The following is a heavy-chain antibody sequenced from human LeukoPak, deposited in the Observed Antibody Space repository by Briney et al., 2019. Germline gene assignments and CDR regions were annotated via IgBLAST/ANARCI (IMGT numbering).Heavy chain of an antibody. CDR2: IYSGGST. V-gene: IGHV3-53*01. Sequence: GGSLRLSCAASGFTVSSNYMSWVRQAPGKGLEWVSVIYSGGSTYYADSVKGRFTISRDNSKNTLYLQMNSLRAEDTAVYYCARDPPATRNAFDIWGQGTMVTVSS. J-gene: IGHJ3*02. CDR3: ARDPPATRNAFDI. CDR1: GFTVSSNY.